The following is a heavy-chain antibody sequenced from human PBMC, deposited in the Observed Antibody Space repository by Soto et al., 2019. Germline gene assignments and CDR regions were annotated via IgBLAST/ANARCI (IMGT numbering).Heavy chain of an antibody. J-gene: IGHJ6*02. CDR2: IWYDGSNK. CDR1: GFTFSSYG. V-gene: IGHV3-33*01. D-gene: IGHD3-22*01. Sequence: PGGSLRLSCAASGFTFSSYGMHWVRQAPGKGLEWVAVIWYDGSNKYYADSVKGRFTISRDNSKNTPYLQMNSLRAEDTAVYYCARDPGHYYDSSVPLYGMDVWGQGTSVTVSS. CDR3: ARDPGHYYDSSVPLYGMDV.